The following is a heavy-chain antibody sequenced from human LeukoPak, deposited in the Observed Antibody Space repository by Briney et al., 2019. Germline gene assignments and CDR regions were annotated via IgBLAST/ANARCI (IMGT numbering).Heavy chain of an antibody. CDR2: IYHSGST. V-gene: IGHV4-30-2*01. Sequence: SETLSLTCAVSGGSISSGGYSWSWIRQPPGKGLEWIGYIYHSGSTYYNPSLKSRVTIPADRSKNQFSLKLTSVTAADTAVYYCGARRAFDIWGQGTMVTVSS. CDR1: GGSISSGGYS. CDR3: GARRAFDI. J-gene: IGHJ3*02. D-gene: IGHD6-6*01.